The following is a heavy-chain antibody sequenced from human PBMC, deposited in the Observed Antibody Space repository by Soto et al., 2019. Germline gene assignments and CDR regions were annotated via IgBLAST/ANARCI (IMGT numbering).Heavy chain of an antibody. CDR1: GDTFSNSG. Sequence: ASVKVSCKASGDTFSNSGLSWVRQAPGQGLEWMGWITPYNGNTRYAQKVQDRVTMTTDASTNTVYMELRSQKSDDTAIYYCAKDWMFSSSSRGQRFDPWGQGTLVTVSS. D-gene: IGHD6-6*01. CDR3: AKDWMFSSSSRGQRFDP. J-gene: IGHJ5*02. CDR2: ITPYNGNT. V-gene: IGHV1-18*01.